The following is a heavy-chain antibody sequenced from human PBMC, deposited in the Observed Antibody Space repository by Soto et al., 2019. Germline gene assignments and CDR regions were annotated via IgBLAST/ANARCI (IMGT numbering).Heavy chain of an antibody. D-gene: IGHD3-10*01. CDR1: GDSISSNNYH. CDR2: MYHSGNT. J-gene: IGHJ4*02. V-gene: IGHV4-39*01. Sequence: QLQLQESGPGLVKPSETLSLTCTVSGDSISSNNYHWGWIRQPPGKGLEWIGSMYHSGNTYHNPSLKSRVTISVETSKNQLSLNLRSVTAADTAVYYGARHRGPTGPNYWGQGTLVTVSS. CDR3: ARHRGPTGPNY.